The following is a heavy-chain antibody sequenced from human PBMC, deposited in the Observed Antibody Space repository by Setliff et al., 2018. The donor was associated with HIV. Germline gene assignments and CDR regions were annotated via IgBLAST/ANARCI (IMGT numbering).Heavy chain of an antibody. V-gene: IGHV1-2*02. D-gene: IGHD6-25*01. Sequence: ASVKVSCKAPGNSFNSDFLNWVRQAPGQGLEWMGNIKLSSGGTKFAQKFLGRVTMTRDTYTNTAFMELRRLNSDDTATYFCVTSPGSFTSVDETEAGDYWGQGTLVTVSS. J-gene: IGHJ4*02. CDR3: VTSPGSFTSVDETEAGDY. CDR1: GNSFNSDF. CDR2: IKLSSGGT.